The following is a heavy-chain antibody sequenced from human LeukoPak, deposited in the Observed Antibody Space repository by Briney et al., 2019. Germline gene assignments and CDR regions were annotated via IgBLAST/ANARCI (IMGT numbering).Heavy chain of an antibody. CDR1: GYTFTSYY. J-gene: IGHJ3*02. CDR2: INPSGGST. D-gene: IGHD3-10*01. CDR3: TKDRLDYYAWVTSYNPGAFDI. V-gene: IGHV1-46*01. Sequence: ASVKVSCKASGYTFTSYYMHWVRQAPGQGLEWMGIINPSGGSTSYAQKFQGRVTMTRDMSTSTVYMELSSLRVEDTAVYYCTKDRLDYYAWVTSYNPGAFDIWGQGTMVTVSS.